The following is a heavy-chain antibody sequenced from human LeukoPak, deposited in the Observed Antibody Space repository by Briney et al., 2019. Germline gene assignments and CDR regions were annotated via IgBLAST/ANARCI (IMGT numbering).Heavy chain of an antibody. D-gene: IGHD3-10*01. V-gene: IGHV3-23*01. J-gene: IGHJ4*02. Sequence: PGGSLRLSCAASGSTFSSYAMSWVRQAPGKGLEWVSAISGSGGSTYYADSVKGRFTISRDNSKNTLYLQMNSLRAEDTAVYYCAKDPTYYYGSGSYPDYWGQGTLVTVSS. CDR2: ISGSGGST. CDR1: GSTFSSYA. CDR3: AKDPTYYYGSGSYPDY.